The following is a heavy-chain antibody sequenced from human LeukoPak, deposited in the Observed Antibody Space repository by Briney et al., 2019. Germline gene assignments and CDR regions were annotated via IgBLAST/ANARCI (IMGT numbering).Heavy chain of an antibody. CDR3: AKGPLTEVAGTTWDY. Sequence: PGGSLRLSCAASGFTFSSYSMNWVRQAPGKGLEWVSSISSSSSYIYYADSVKGRFTISRDSSKNTLYLQMNSLRAEDTAVYYCAKGPLTEVAGTTWDYWGQGTLVTVSS. CDR2: ISSSSSYI. CDR1: GFTFSSYS. V-gene: IGHV3-21*04. J-gene: IGHJ4*02. D-gene: IGHD6-19*01.